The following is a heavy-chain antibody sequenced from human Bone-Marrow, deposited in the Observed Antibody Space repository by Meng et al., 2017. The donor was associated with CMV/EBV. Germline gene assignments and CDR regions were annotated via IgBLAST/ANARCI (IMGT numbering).Heavy chain of an antibody. Sequence: GESLKISCAASGFTFSNYEMNWVRQAPGQGLEWVSYISTSGSTMYYADSVKGRFTVSRDNAKNSLYLQMNSLSAEDTALYYCARDQEAGGRSYYYYFGMDVWGQGTTVTVSS. CDR1: GFTFSNYE. CDR3: ARDQEAGGRSYYYYFGMDV. CDR2: ISTSGSTM. J-gene: IGHJ6*02. D-gene: IGHD1-26*01. V-gene: IGHV3-48*03.